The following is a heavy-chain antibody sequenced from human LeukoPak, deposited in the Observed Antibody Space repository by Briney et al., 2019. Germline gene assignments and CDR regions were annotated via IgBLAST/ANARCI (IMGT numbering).Heavy chain of an antibody. Sequence: GGSRRLAWPAAAFTVSINYMGWVRQAPGELLEWVSVIYTGGSTYYPDSAKGRFPISRDNSKNTLYLQMNRLSAEETAVYYCARDFKAPGVEMAHWGQGPLVTVS. J-gene: IGHJ4*02. CDR2: IYTGGST. V-gene: IGHV3-53*01. CDR1: AFTVSINY. CDR3: ARDFKAPGVEMAH. D-gene: IGHD5-24*01.